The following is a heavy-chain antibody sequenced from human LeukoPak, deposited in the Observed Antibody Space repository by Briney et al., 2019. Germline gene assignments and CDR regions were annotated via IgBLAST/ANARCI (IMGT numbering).Heavy chain of an antibody. CDR3: AKDPTDHTLIYYFDY. CDR2: IWYDGSNK. CDR1: GFTFSSYG. V-gene: IGHV3-33*06. Sequence: PGRSLRLSCAASGFTFSSYGMHWVRQPPGKGLEWVAVIWYDGSNKYYADSVKGRFTISRDNSKNTLYLQMNSLRAEDTAVYYCAKDPTDHTLIYYFDYWGQGTLVTVSS. J-gene: IGHJ4*02. D-gene: IGHD1-14*01.